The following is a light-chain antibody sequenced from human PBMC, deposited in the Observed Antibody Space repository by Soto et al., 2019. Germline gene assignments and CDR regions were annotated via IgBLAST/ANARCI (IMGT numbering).Light chain of an antibody. Sequence: QSVLTQPPSASGTPGQRVTISCSGSSSNIGSNTVNWYQQLPGTAPKLLIYSNNQRPSGVPDRFSGSKSGTSASLAISGLQSEDEADYYSAASDDSLNGPVFGGGTKLTVL. CDR1: SSNIGSNT. CDR2: SNN. V-gene: IGLV1-44*01. CDR3: AASDDSLNGPV. J-gene: IGLJ2*01.